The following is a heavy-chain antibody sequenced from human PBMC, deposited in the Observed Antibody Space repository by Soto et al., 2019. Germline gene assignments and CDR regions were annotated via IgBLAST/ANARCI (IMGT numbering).Heavy chain of an antibody. CDR2: ISYDGRNK. Sequence: PGGSLRLSCAASGFTFSTYGMHWVRQAPGKGLEWVAIISYDGRNKYYADSVKGRFTISRDNSKNTLYLQMNSLRAEDTAVYYCASGYGGNSAAFDIWGQGTMVTVSS. CDR3: ASGYGGNSAAFDI. V-gene: IGHV3-30*03. D-gene: IGHD4-17*01. CDR1: GFTFSTYG. J-gene: IGHJ3*02.